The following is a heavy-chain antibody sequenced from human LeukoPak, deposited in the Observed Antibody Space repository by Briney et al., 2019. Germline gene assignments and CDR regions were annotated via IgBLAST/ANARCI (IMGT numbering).Heavy chain of an antibody. CDR3: ATLVWGSGYYYFDY. J-gene: IGHJ4*02. CDR1: GYRFNSYC. D-gene: IGHD3-22*01. Sequence: GESLKISCKGSGYRFNSYCIGWVRQTPGKGLEWMGIIYPGDSDTRYSPSFQGQVTISADKSISTAYLQWSSLKASDTAMYYCATLVWGSGYYYFDYWGQGTLVTVSS. CDR2: IYPGDSDT. V-gene: IGHV5-51*01.